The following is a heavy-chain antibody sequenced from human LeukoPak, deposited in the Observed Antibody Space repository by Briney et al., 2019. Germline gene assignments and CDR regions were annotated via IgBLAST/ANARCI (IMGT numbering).Heavy chain of an antibody. J-gene: IGHJ6*04. V-gene: IGHV1-69*06. Sequence: ASVKVSCKASGGTFSSYAISWVRQAPGQGLEWMGGIIPIFGTANYAQKFQGRVTITADKSTSTAYMELSSLRSEDTAVYYCARADPSRGLYYYYGMDAWGKGTTVTVSS. CDR3: ARADPSRGLYYYYGMDA. CDR1: GGTFSSYA. D-gene: IGHD2-2*01. CDR2: IIPIFGTA.